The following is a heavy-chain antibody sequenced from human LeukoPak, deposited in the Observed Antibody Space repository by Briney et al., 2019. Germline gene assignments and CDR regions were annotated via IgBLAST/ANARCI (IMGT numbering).Heavy chain of an antibody. V-gene: IGHV4-31*03. CDR3: ARGSWIQLWSFDY. Sequence: PSETLSLTCTVSGGSISSGGYYWSWIRQHPGKGLEWIGYIYYSGSTYYNPSLKSRVTISVDTSKNQFSLKLSSVTAADTAVYYCARGSWIQLWSFDYWGQGTLVTVSS. J-gene: IGHJ4*02. CDR1: GGSISSGGYY. CDR2: IYYSGST. D-gene: IGHD5-18*01.